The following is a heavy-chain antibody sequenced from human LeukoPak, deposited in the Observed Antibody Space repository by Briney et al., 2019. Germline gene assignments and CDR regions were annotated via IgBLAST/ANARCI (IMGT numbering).Heavy chain of an antibody. V-gene: IGHV1-2*02. D-gene: IGHD5-24*01. CDR1: GYTFTSYD. Sequence: GASVKVSCKASGYTFTSYDINWVRQATGQGLEWMGWINPNSGGTNYAQKFQGRVTMTRDTSISTAYMELSTLRSDDTAMYYCARGLTINFYYMDVWGKGTTVTVSS. J-gene: IGHJ6*03. CDR3: ARGLTINFYYMDV. CDR2: INPNSGGT.